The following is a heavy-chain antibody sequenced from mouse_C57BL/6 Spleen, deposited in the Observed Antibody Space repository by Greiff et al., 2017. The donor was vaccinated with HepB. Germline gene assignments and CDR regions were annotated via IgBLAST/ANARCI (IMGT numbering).Heavy chain of an antibody. CDR1: GYTFTSYW. J-gene: IGHJ2*01. D-gene: IGHD4-1*01. CDR3: ARWGPGTSDY. V-gene: IGHV1-50*01. Sequence: VQLQQPGAELVKPGASVKLSCKASGYTFTSYWMQWVKQRPGQGLEWIGEIDPSDSYTNYNQKFKGKATLTVDTSSSTAYMQLSSLTSEDSAVYYCARWGPGTSDYWGQGTTLTVSS. CDR2: IDPSDSYT.